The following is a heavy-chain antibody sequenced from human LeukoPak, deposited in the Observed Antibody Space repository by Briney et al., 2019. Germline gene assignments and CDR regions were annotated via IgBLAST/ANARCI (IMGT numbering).Heavy chain of an antibody. J-gene: IGHJ4*02. D-gene: IGHD3-10*01. CDR2: INAGNGNT. CDR3: ARDPNYYGSGAIDY. Sequence: ASVKVSCKASGHTFTSYAMHWVRQAPGQRLEWMGWINAGNGNTKYSQKFQGRVTITRDTSASTAYMELSSLRSEDTAVYYCARDPNYYGSGAIDYWGQGTLVTVSS. CDR1: GHTFTSYA. V-gene: IGHV1-3*01.